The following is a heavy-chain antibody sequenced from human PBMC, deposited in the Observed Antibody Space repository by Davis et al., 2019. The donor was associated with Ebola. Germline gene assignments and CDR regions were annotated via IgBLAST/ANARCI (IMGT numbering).Heavy chain of an antibody. V-gene: IGHV3-21*04. CDR3: ARDFSGLHPN. J-gene: IGHJ4*02. Sequence: GESLKISCAASGFTFSSYSMNWVRQAPGKGLEWVSSISSSSSYIYYADSVKGRFTISRDNAKNSLYLQMNSLRAEDTAVYYCARDFSGLHPNWGQGTLVTVSS. CDR1: GFTFSSYS. CDR2: ISSSSSYI. D-gene: IGHD3-10*01.